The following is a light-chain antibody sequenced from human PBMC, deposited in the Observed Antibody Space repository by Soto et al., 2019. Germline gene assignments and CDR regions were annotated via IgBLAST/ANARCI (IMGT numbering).Light chain of an antibody. CDR3: QSYDSSLSGSWV. CDR1: SSNIGAGYD. V-gene: IGLV1-40*01. CDR2: GNA. J-gene: IGLJ3*02. Sequence: QAVVTQPPSVSGAPGQGVTISCTGSSSNIGAGYDVHWYQQLPGTSPKLLIFGNANRPSGVPDRFSGSKSGTSASLAIAGLQAEDEADYYCQSYDSSLSGSWVFGGGTKVTVL.